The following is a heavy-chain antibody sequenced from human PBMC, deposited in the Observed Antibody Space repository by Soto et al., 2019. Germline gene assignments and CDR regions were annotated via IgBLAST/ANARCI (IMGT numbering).Heavy chain of an antibody. D-gene: IGHD6-25*01. CDR3: AIGYSSAFYFDY. J-gene: IGHJ4*02. V-gene: IGHV4-30-2*01. CDR1: GGSISSGGYS. Sequence: QLQLQESGSGLVKPSQTLSLTCAVSGGSISSGGYSWSWIRQPPGEGLEWIGYIYHSGSTYYNPSLKSRVTISVDRSKNPFSLKLSSVTAADTAVYYCAIGYSSAFYFDYWGQGTLVTVSS. CDR2: IYHSGST.